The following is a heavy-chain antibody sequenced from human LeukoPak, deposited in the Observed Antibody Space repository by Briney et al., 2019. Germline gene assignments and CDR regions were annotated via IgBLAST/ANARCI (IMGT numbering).Heavy chain of an antibody. Sequence: SETLSLTCTVSGDSISSYYWSWIRQPAGKGLEWIGRIYTSGSTNYNPSLKSRVTMSVDTSKNQFSLKLSSVTAADTAVYYCARGISSGWYGAFDIWGQGTMVTVPS. J-gene: IGHJ3*02. CDR3: ARGISSGWYGAFDI. CDR2: IYTSGST. V-gene: IGHV4-4*07. CDR1: GDSISSYY. D-gene: IGHD6-19*01.